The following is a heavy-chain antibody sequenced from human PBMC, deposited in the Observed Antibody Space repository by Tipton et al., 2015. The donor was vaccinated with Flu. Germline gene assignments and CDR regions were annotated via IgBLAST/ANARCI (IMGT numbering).Heavy chain of an antibody. CDR3: AKVYCDSTNCYAGRLQFDY. Sequence: TLSLTCAVSGFSISSGYYWGWIRQPPGKGLEWIGGIHHSGTTYYNPSLKSRVTMSVDTSKNQFSLKLSSVTAADTAVYYCAKVYCDSTNCYAGRLQFDYWGQGTLVPVSS. J-gene: IGHJ4*02. D-gene: IGHD2-2*01. CDR2: IHHSGTT. CDR1: GFSISSGYY. V-gene: IGHV4-38-2*01.